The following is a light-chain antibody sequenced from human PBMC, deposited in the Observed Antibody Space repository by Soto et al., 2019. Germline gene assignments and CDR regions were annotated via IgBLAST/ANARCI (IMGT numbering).Light chain of an antibody. CDR1: QSVAANY. CDR3: QQSSGSPWT. V-gene: IGKV3-20*01. CDR2: GAS. J-gene: IGKJ1*01. Sequence: ENVLTQSPGTLSLSPGESATLSCRASQSVAANYLAWYQQKRGQAPRLLIYGASSRAPGFPDRFGGSGSGTDFTLTISRLEPEDSAVYYCQQSSGSPWTFGQGTKVDIK.